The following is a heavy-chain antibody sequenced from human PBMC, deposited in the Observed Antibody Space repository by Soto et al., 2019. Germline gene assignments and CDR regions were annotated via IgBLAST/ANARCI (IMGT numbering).Heavy chain of an antibody. Sequence: EVQLVESGGGLVKPGGSLRLSCAASGFTFSSYSMNWVRQAPGKGLEWVSSISSSSSYIYYTDSVKGRFTISRDNAKNSLYLQMNSLRAEDTALYYCAREEVATITSSDYWGQGTLVTVSS. CDR3: AREEVATITSSDY. V-gene: IGHV3-21*01. CDR1: GFTFSSYS. D-gene: IGHD5-12*01. CDR2: ISSSSSYI. J-gene: IGHJ4*02.